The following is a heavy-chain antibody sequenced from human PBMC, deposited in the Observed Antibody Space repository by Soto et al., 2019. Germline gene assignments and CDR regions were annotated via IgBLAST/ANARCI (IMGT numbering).Heavy chain of an antibody. CDR2: IYSGGST. D-gene: IGHD3-10*01. CDR1: GFTVSSNY. CDR3: ARAGYYGSGTPPDY. Sequence: PGGSLRLSCAASGFTVSSNYMSWVRQAPGKGLEWVSVIYSGGSTYYADSVKGRFTISRDNSKNTLYLQMNSLRAEDTAVYYCARAGYYGSGTPPDYWGQGTLVTVSS. V-gene: IGHV3-53*01. J-gene: IGHJ4*02.